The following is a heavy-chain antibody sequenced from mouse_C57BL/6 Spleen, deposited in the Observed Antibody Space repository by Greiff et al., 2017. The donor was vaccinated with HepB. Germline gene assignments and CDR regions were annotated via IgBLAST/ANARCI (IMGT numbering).Heavy chain of an antibody. Sequence: VQLQESGAELVRPGASVTLSCKASGYTFTDYEMHWVKQTPVHGLEWIGAIDPETGGTAYNQKFKGKAILTADKSSSTAYMELRSLTSEDSAVYYCTRRGDYGSRDYAMDYWGQGTSVTVSS. CDR2: IDPETGGT. D-gene: IGHD1-1*01. J-gene: IGHJ4*01. V-gene: IGHV1-15*01. CDR3: TRRGDYGSRDYAMDY. CDR1: GYTFTDYE.